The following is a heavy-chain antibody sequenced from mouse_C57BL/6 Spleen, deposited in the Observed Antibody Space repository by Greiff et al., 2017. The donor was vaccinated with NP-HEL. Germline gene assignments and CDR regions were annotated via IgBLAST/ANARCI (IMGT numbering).Heavy chain of an antibody. CDR1: GYTFTSYW. J-gene: IGHJ3*01. Sequence: QVQLQQPGAELVRPGSSVKLSCKASGYTFTSYWMHWVKQRPIQGLEWIGNIDPSDSETHSNQKFKDKATLTVDKSSRTAYMQLSSLTSEDSAVYYCARKDDYDVLAYWGQGTLVTVSA. V-gene: IGHV1-52*01. CDR3: ARKDDYDVLAY. D-gene: IGHD2-4*01. CDR2: IDPSDSET.